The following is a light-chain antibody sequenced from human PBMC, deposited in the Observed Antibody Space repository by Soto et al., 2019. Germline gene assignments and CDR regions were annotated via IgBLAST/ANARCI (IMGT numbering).Light chain of an antibody. J-gene: IGKJ1*01. CDR3: VQRSTWLWT. V-gene: IGKV3-11*01. CDR2: DTV. Sequence: IVLTQSPATLSLSPGARATLSCRAGQSVSNYLAGYQQKPGQAPRLLIFDTVNRATGIPASFSGSGSGTDFTLTMSSLEPEDLAVLFCVQRSTWLWTRGQGTKVKIK. CDR1: QSVSNY.